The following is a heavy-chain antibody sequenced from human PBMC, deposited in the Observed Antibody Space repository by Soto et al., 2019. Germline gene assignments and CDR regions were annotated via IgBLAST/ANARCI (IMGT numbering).Heavy chain of an antibody. CDR3: ATGVIAAAGSPSDY. V-gene: IGHV1-2*02. CDR2: INPNSGGT. D-gene: IGHD6-13*01. J-gene: IGHJ4*02. Sequence: ASVKVSCKASGYTFTGYYMHWVRQAPGQGLEWMGWINPNSGGTNYAQKFQGRVTMTRDTSISTAYMELSRLKSDDTAVYYCATGVIAAAGSPSDYWGQGTLVTVSS. CDR1: GYTFTGYY.